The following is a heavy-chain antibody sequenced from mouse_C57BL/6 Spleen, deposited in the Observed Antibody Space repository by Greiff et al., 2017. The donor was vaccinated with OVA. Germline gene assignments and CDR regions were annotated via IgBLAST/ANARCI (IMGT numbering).Heavy chain of an antibody. CDR1: GYTFTSYG. Sequence: QVQLQQSGAELARPGASVKLSCKASGYTFTSYGISWVKQRTGQGLEWIGEIYPRSGNTYYNEKFKGKATLTADKSSSTAYMELRSLTSEDSAVYFCARWEFITTVVAYYYAMDYWGQGTSVTVSS. V-gene: IGHV1-81*01. CDR2: IYPRSGNT. D-gene: IGHD1-1*01. CDR3: ARWEFITTVVAYYYAMDY. J-gene: IGHJ4*01.